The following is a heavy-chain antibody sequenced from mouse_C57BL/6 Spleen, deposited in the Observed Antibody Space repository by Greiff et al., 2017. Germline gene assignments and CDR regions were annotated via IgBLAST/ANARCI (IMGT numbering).Heavy chain of an antibody. CDR1: GYTFTSYW. D-gene: IGHD2-13*01. Sequence: QVQLQQPGAELVRPGSSVKLSCKASGYTFTSYWMHWVKQSPIQGLEWIGNIDPSDSETHYNQKFKDKATLTVDKSSSTAYMQLSSLTSEDSAVYYCARGDYGDVYAMDYWGQGTSVTVSS. CDR2: IDPSDSET. J-gene: IGHJ4*01. V-gene: IGHV1-52*01. CDR3: ARGDYGDVYAMDY.